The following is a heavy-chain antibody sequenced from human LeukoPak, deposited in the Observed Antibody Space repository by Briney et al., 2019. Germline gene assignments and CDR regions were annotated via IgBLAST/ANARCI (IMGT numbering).Heavy chain of an antibody. V-gene: IGHV3-48*01. CDR3: VRVNGTYFDF. CDR2: ISASGSNI. Sequence: GGSLRLSCAVSGFPFSSYSMNWVRQAPGKGLEWVSYISASGSNIYYLDAVKGRFTVSRDNAMNSLFLQMDRPRAEDTAIYYCVRVNGTYFDFWGQGTPVTVSS. J-gene: IGHJ4*02. CDR1: GFPFSSYS. D-gene: IGHD2-8*01.